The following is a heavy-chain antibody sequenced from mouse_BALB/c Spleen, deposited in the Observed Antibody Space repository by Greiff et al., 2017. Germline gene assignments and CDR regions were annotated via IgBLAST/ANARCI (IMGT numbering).Heavy chain of an antibody. CDR1: GYTFTEYT. CDR2: INPNNGGT. CDR3: ARVQYNYYGSSSHWYFDV. D-gene: IGHD1-1*01. V-gene: IGHV1-18*01. Sequence: VQLKQSGPELVKPGASVKISCKTSGYTFTEYTMHWVKQSHGKSLEWIGGINPNNGGTSYNQKFKGKATLTVDKSSSTAYMELRSLTSEDSAVYYCARVQYNYYGSSSHWYFDVWGAGTTVTVSS. J-gene: IGHJ1*01.